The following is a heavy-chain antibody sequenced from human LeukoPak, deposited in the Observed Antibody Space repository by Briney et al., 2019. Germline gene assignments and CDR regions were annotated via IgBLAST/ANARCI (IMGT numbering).Heavy chain of an antibody. CDR3: ARGLGGGYNFGY. V-gene: IGHV3-66*01. J-gene: IGHJ4*02. CDR2: IYSGGST. D-gene: IGHD5-24*01. CDR1: GFTVSSNY. Sequence: PGGSLRLSCAASGFTVSSNYMSWVRQPPGKGLEWVSVIYSGGSTYYADSVKGRFIIPRDNSKNTLYLQMNSLRADDTAVYYCARGLGGGYNFGYWGQGTLVTVSS.